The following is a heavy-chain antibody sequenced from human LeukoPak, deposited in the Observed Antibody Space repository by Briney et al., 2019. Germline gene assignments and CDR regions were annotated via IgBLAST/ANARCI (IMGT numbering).Heavy chain of an antibody. CDR2: IYDSGSA. D-gene: IGHD3-3*01. CDR3: ARVLQNYYHMDV. CDR1: GFTFSSDA. J-gene: IGHJ6*03. Sequence: PGGSLRLSCAASGFTFSSDAMSWVRQAPGKGLEWIRFIYDSGSANYKSSLKSRVTMTVDTSKNQFSLKLNSVTAADTAVYYCARVLQNYYHMDVWGKGTTVTVSS. V-gene: IGHV4-59*01.